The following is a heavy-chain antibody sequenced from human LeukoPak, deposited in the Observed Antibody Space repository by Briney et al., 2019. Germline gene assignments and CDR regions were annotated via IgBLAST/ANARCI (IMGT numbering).Heavy chain of an antibody. J-gene: IGHJ4*02. Sequence: GGSLRLSCAASGFTFSSYGMHWVRQAPGKGLEWVAVISYDGSSKYYADSVKGRFTISRDNSKNTLYLQMNSLRAEDTAVYYCAKGLNYGDYFGYFDYWGQGTLVTVSS. D-gene: IGHD4-17*01. CDR1: GFTFSSYG. CDR3: AKGLNYGDYFGYFDY. CDR2: ISYDGSSK. V-gene: IGHV3-30*18.